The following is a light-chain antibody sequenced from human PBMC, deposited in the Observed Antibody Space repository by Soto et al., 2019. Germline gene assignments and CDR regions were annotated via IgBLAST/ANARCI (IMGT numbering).Light chain of an antibody. CDR2: EVS. Sequence: QSALTQPASVSGSPGQSITISCTGTSSDVGGYNYVSWYEQHPGKAPKLMIYEVSNRPSGVSSRFSGSKSGNTASLTISGLQAEDEADYYCSSFKGTNSFVFGTGTKLTVL. J-gene: IGLJ1*01. CDR1: SSDVGGYNY. CDR3: SSFKGTNSFV. V-gene: IGLV2-14*01.